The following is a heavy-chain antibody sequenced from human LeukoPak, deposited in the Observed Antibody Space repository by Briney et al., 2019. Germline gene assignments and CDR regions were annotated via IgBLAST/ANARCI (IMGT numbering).Heavy chain of an antibody. D-gene: IGHD6-19*01. Sequence: PSETLSLTCTVSGGSISSYYWSWIRQPPGKGLEWIGYIYYSGSTNYNPSLKSRVTISVDTSKNQFSLKLSSVTAADTAVYYCARWVAVAGTHFDYWGQGTLVTVSS. V-gene: IGHV4-59*08. CDR3: ARWVAVAGTHFDY. CDR1: GGSISSYY. CDR2: IYYSGST. J-gene: IGHJ4*02.